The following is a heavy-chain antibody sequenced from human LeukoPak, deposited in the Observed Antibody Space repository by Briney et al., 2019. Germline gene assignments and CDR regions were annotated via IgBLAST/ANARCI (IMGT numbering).Heavy chain of an antibody. Sequence: GGSLRLSCAASGFTFSSYSMNWVRQAPGKGLEWVSSISSSSSYIYYADSVKGRFTISRDSSWSTLYLQMNSLRAEDTAVYYCAKVPERSYRYTLSSWGQGTLVTVSS. CDR2: ISSSSSYI. J-gene: IGHJ5*02. D-gene: IGHD3-16*02. CDR1: GFTFSSYS. CDR3: AKVPERSYRYTLSS. V-gene: IGHV3-21*04.